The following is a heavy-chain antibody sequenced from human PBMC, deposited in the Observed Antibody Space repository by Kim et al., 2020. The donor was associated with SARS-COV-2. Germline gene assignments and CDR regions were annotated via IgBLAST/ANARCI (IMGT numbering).Heavy chain of an antibody. Sequence: GGSLRLSCAASGYTFSIYSMNWVRQAPGKGLEWVSYISSSVSTIYYADSVKGRFTISRDNARNSLYLQMNSLRDEDTAVYYCARDRGPYSSSPWNDAFDIWGQGTMVTVSS. CDR1: GYTFSIYS. J-gene: IGHJ3*02. D-gene: IGHD6-13*01. CDR2: ISSSVSTI. V-gene: IGHV3-48*02. CDR3: ARDRGPYSSSPWNDAFDI.